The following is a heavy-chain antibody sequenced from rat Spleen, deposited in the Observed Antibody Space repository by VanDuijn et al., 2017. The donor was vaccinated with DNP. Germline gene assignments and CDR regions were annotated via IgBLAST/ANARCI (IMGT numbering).Heavy chain of an antibody. CDR2: ISPSGSNT. J-gene: IGHJ4*01. CDR1: GFTFSNFD. Sequence: EVQLVESGGGLVQPGGSLKLSCAASGFTFSNFDMAWVRQAPTKGLEWVASISPSGSNTYYRDSVKGRFTVSRDNAKSSLYLQMDSLRSEDTATYYCARHGTTDAMDAWGQGTSVTVSS. D-gene: IGHD1-6*01. CDR3: ARHGTTDAMDA. V-gene: IGHV5-25*01.